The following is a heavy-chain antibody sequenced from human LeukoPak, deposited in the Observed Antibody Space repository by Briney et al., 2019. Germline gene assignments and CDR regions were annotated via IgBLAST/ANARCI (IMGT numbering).Heavy chain of an antibody. Sequence: SETLPLTCTASGGSISSYYWSWIRQPPGKGLEWIGYIYYSGSTNYNPSLKSRVTISVDTSKNQFSLKLSSVTAADTAVYYCARDWYSSGWWLAFDIWGQGTMVTVSS. CDR1: GGSISSYY. CDR3: ARDWYSSGWWLAFDI. CDR2: IYYSGST. V-gene: IGHV4-59*01. J-gene: IGHJ3*02. D-gene: IGHD6-19*01.